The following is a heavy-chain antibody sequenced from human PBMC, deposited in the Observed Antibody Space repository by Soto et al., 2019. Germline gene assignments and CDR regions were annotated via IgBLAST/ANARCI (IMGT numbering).Heavy chain of an antibody. D-gene: IGHD1-26*01. CDR3: ARTSGGGDLFDP. Sequence: QVQLQESGPGLVKPSETLSLTCTVSGGSVSSGSYYWSWIRQAPGKGLEWIGYIYYSGSTNYNPSLKSRVTISVDTSKNQFSLKLSSVTAADTAVYYCARTSGGGDLFDPWGQGTLVTVSS. V-gene: IGHV4-61*01. CDR1: GGSVSSGSYY. J-gene: IGHJ5*02. CDR2: IYYSGST.